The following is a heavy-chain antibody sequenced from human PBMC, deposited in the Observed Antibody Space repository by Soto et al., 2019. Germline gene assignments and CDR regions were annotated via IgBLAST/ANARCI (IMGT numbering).Heavy chain of an antibody. CDR2: IYYSGST. CDR1: GGSISSGDDF. J-gene: IGHJ6*02. Sequence: QVQLQESGPGLVKPSQTLSLTCTVSGGSISSGDDFWTWIRQPPGKGLACIGYIYYSGSTYYNPSLKRRLTMSVDTSTNQFSLKLSSVTAADTAVYYCARDRAKWKDYYYYGMDVWGQGTTVTVSS. V-gene: IGHV4-30-4*01. D-gene: IGHD1-20*01. CDR3: ARDRAKWKDYYYYGMDV.